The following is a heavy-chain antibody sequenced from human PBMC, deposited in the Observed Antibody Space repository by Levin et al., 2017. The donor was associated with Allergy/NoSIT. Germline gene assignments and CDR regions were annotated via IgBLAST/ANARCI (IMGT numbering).Heavy chain of an antibody. J-gene: IGHJ6*02. D-gene: IGHD5/OR15-5a*01. V-gene: IGHV4-61*01. CDR2: INYRGGT. Sequence: LSQTLSLTCSVSGGSVSSGTYYWSWIRRPPGKGLEWIGYINYRGGTKYNPSLESRVTISVDTSKNEFSLKVTSVTAADTAVYYCARNRIIVSGGNDYYYGMDVWGQGTTVTVSS. CDR3: ARNRIIVSGGNDYYYGMDV. CDR1: GGSVSSGTYY.